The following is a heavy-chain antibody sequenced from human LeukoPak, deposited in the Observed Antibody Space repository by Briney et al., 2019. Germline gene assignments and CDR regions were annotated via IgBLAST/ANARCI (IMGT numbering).Heavy chain of an antibody. V-gene: IGHV3-33*01. CDR1: GFTFSSYG. CDR3: ARAYSSGWYFDY. Sequence: GGSLRLSCAASGFTFSSYGMHWVRQAPGKGLEWVAVIWYDGSNKYYADSVKGRFTISRDNSKNTLYLQMNSLRAEDTAVYYCARAYSSGWYFDYWGQGTLVTVSS. CDR2: IWYDGSNK. D-gene: IGHD6-19*01. J-gene: IGHJ4*02.